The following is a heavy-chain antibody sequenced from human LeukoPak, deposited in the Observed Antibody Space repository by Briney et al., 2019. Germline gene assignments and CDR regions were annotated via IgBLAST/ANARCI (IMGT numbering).Heavy chain of an antibody. Sequence: SETLSLTCAVSGGSISSGGYSWSWIRQPPGKGLEWIGYIYHSGSTYYNPSLKSRVTISVDRSKNQFSLKLSSVTAADTAVYYCARCASPVLRYFDWLPHPNWFDPWGQGTLVTVSS. D-gene: IGHD3-9*01. CDR2: IYHSGST. V-gene: IGHV4-30-2*01. J-gene: IGHJ5*02. CDR1: GGSISSGGYS. CDR3: ARCASPVLRYFDWLPHPNWFDP.